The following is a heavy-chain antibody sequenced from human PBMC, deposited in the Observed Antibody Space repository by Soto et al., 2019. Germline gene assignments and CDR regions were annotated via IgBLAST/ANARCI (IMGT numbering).Heavy chain of an antibody. V-gene: IGHV4-30-4*01. CDR2: VHYSGNT. D-gene: IGHD6-13*01. CDR3: AREIMAADHFDY. CDR1: GGSIRSGDYY. J-gene: IGHJ4*02. Sequence: QIQLHESGPGLVKPSQTLSLTCTVSGGSIRSGDYYWSWIRQTPERGLEWCGYVHYSGNTFYNPSLKSRATISLDTSRNQFSLNLSSVTAADSAVYYCAREIMAADHFDYWGQGALFTVSS.